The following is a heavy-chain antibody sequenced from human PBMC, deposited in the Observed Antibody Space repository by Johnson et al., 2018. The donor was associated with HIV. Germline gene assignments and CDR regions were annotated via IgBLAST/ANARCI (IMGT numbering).Heavy chain of an antibody. CDR2: IRWTSGTI. Sequence: VQLVESGGGLVQPVRSLRLSCAASGFTFYDHSLHWARPAPGKGLEWVTGIRWTSGTIGSADSVKARSTISRDNASNSLYPHMNRLRAEDTALYYCARDTGAYYYDSSGYGDAVDIWGQGTMVTVSS. CDR1: GFTFYDHS. J-gene: IGHJ3*02. CDR3: ARDTGAYYYDSSGYGDAVDI. V-gene: IGHV3-9*01. D-gene: IGHD3-22*01.